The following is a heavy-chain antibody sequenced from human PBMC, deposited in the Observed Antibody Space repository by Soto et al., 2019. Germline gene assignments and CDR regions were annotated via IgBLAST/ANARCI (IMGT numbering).Heavy chain of an antibody. CDR3: AKGGRQWLVTSDFNY. CDR2: VSHDGRNT. CDR1: GFTFSDYA. J-gene: IGHJ4*02. D-gene: IGHD6-19*01. V-gene: IGHV3-30*18. Sequence: VQLVESGGGVVQPGRSLRLSCAASGFTFSDYAMHWVRQAPGKGLEWVAVVSHDGRNTHYADSVKGRFTISRDSSKNMVSLEMTSLRAEDTAVYYCAKGGRQWLVTSDFNYWGQGARVTVSS.